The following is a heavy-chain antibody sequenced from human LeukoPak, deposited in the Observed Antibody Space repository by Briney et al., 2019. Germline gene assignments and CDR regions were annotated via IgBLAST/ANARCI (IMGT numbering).Heavy chain of an antibody. CDR1: GFTFSSYW. CDR2: INSDGSST. D-gene: IGHD3-22*01. J-gene: IGHJ3*02. CDR3: ARDRGYYDSSGNLLGWAFDI. V-gene: IGHV3-74*01. Sequence: PGGSLRLSCAASGFTFSSYWMHWVRQAPVKGLVWVSRINSDGSSTSYADSVKGRFTISRDNAKNTLYLQMNSLRAEDTAVYYCARDRGYYDSSGNLLGWAFDIWGQGTMVTVSS.